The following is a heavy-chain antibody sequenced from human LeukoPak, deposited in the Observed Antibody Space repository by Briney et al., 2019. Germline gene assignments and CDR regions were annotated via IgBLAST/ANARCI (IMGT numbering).Heavy chain of an antibody. CDR1: GYTFTSYG. J-gene: IGHJ3*02. D-gene: IGHD3-22*01. V-gene: IGHV1-18*01. CDR3: ARTEVYYDSSGPTGADAFDI. Sequence: ASVKVSCKASGYTFTSYGISWVRQAPGQGLEWMGWISAYNGNTNYAQKLQGRVTITTDTSTSTAYMELRSLRADDTAVYYCARTEVYYDSSGPTGADAFDIWGQGTMVTVSS. CDR2: ISAYNGNT.